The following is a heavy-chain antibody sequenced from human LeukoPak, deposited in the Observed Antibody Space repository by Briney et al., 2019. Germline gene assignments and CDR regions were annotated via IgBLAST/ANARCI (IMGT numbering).Heavy chain of an antibody. Sequence: GGSLRLSCSASGFTFRSYWMHWVRQAPGKGLVWVSRINSDGSSTSYADSVKGRFTISRDNAKNTLYLQMNSLRAEDTAVYYCARFLLFEPFDYWGQGTLVTVSP. CDR3: ARFLLFEPFDY. D-gene: IGHD1-14*01. V-gene: IGHV3-74*01. CDR1: GFTFRSYW. J-gene: IGHJ4*02. CDR2: INSDGSST.